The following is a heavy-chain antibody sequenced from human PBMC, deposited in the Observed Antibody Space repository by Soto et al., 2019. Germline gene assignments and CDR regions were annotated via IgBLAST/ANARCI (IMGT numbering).Heavy chain of an antibody. J-gene: IGHJ4*02. CDR2: VSGGSGTT. CDR3: AKWNGYGDH. Sequence: EVQILESGGGLVQPGGSLRLSCAASGFSISTYGVTWVRQAPGKGLEWVSGVSGGSGTTHYADSVKGRFTITTDNSENTAYLQMNXLRVEXTAVYYCAKWNGYGDHWGQGTLVTVS. D-gene: IGHD1-1*01. V-gene: IGHV3-23*01. CDR1: GFSISTYG.